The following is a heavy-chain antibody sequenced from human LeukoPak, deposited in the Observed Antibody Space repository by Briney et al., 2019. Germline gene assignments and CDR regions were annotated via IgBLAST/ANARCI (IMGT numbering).Heavy chain of an antibody. Sequence: SETLSLTCTVSGGSISSGGYYWSWIRQHPGKGLEWIGYIYYSGSTNYNPSLKSRVTISVDTSKNQFSLKLTSVTAADTAVYYCARLGIGVVPSAMLGDYYFDYWGQGTLVTVSS. J-gene: IGHJ4*02. CDR2: IYYSGST. D-gene: IGHD2-2*01. CDR1: GGSISSGGYY. CDR3: ARLGIGVVPSAMLGDYYFDY. V-gene: IGHV4-61*08.